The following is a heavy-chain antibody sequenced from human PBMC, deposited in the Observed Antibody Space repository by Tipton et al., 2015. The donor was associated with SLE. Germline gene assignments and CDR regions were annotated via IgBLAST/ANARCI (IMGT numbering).Heavy chain of an antibody. Sequence: TLSLTCAVYGGSFSGYYSSWIRQPPGKGLEWIGEINHSGSTKYNPSHKSRVTISVDTSKNQFSLKLTSVTAADTAVYYCAREIPTIYAFDIWGQGTMVTVSS. D-gene: IGHD5-24*01. J-gene: IGHJ3*02. CDR3: AREIPTIYAFDI. CDR1: GGSFSGYY. V-gene: IGHV4-34*01. CDR2: INHSGST.